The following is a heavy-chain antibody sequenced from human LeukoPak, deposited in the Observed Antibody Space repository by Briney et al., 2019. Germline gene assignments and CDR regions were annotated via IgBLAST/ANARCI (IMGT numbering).Heavy chain of an antibody. D-gene: IGHD5-12*01. CDR3: ARGAYTGFDV. CDR2: IGKSGDT. J-gene: IGHJ3*01. CDR1: GLSFSTYD. Sequence: QPGGSLRLSCAASGLSFSTYDMHWVRHATGEGLEWVSGIGKSGDTYYVGSVKGRFTISRDNAKNSLYLQMNSLRSGDTAVYYCARGAYTGFDVWGQGTVVTVSS. V-gene: IGHV3-13*04.